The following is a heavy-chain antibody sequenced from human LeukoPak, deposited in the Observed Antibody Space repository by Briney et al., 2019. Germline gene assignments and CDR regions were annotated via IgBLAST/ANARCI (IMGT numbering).Heavy chain of an antibody. CDR1: GFTFSSYW. V-gene: IGHV3-21*01. CDR3: ARGAASFDY. J-gene: IGHJ4*02. Sequence: GGSLRLSCAASGFTFSSYWMHWVRQVPGKGLEWVSSISGGSSYIYYADSVKGRFTISRDNAKDSLYLQMNSLRAEDTAVYYCARGAASFDYWGQGTLVTVSS. CDR2: ISGGSSYI. D-gene: IGHD6-13*01.